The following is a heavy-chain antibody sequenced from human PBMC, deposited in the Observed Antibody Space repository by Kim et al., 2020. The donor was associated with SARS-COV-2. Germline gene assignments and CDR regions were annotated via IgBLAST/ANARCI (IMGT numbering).Heavy chain of an antibody. J-gene: IGHJ3*02. D-gene: IGHD3-3*01. V-gene: IGHV4-61*01. CDR1: GGSVSSGSYY. CDR3: ARARFLEVGAFDI. Sequence: SETLSLTCTVSGGSVSSGSYYWSWIRQPPGKGLEWIGYIYYSGSTNYNPSLKSRVTISVDTSKNQFSLKLSSVTAADTAVYYCARARFLEVGAFDIWGQGTMVTVSS. CDR2: IYYSGST.